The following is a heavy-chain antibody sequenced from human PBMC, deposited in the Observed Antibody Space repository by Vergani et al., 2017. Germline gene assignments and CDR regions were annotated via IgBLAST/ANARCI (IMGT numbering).Heavy chain of an antibody. D-gene: IGHD2-15*01. Sequence: DVHLAESGGGFFQPGGSLRLSCSASGFSFNSYWMHWVRQVPGKGLLWVSRIKSDWSITAYADSVKGRFTISRDNAQNTLYLQMNSLRVEGTGVYYCARGGKGIIMVVPSTHLWGQGTQVSVS. J-gene: IGHJ4*02. CDR3: ARGGKGIIMVVPSTHL. CDR1: GFSFNSYW. CDR2: IKSDWSIT. V-gene: IGHV3-74*03.